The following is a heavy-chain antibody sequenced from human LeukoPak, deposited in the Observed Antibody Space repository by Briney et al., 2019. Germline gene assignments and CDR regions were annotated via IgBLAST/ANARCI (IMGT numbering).Heavy chain of an antibody. CDR1: GGSISSHY. Sequence: SETLSLTCTVSGGSISSHYWSWIRQPPGKGLEWIGYIYYSGSTNYNPSLKSRVTISVDTSKNQLSLKLSSVTAADTAVYYCARGGYNSPYYMDVWGKGTTVTVSS. J-gene: IGHJ6*03. D-gene: IGHD5-24*01. CDR3: ARGGYNSPYYMDV. CDR2: IYYSGST. V-gene: IGHV4-59*11.